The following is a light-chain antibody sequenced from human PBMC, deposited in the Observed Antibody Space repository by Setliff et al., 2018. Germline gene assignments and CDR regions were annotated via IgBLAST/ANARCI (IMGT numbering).Light chain of an antibody. CDR1: SSDVSGYNY. J-gene: IGLJ1*01. Sequence: QSALTQPPSASGSPGQSVTIPCTGTSSDVSGYNYVSWYQQHPGKAPKLMIYEVSKRPSGVPDRFPGSKSGNTASLTVSGLQAEDEADYYCSSYEGSNNYVFGTGTKVTVL. V-gene: IGLV2-8*01. CDR3: SSYEGSNNYV. CDR2: EVS.